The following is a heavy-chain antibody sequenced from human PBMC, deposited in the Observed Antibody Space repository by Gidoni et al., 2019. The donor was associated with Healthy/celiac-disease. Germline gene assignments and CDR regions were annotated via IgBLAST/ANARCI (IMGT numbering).Heavy chain of an antibody. Sequence: QVQLVQSGAEVKKPGSSVKVSCKDSGGTFSSYAISWVRQAPGQGLEWMGGIIPIVGRANYAQKFQGRVTITADESTSTAYMELSSLRSEDTAVYYCARANSSSWDPRYYYYMDVWGKGTTVTVSS. CDR2: IIPIVGRA. V-gene: IGHV1-69*01. D-gene: IGHD6-13*01. CDR3: ARANSSSWDPRYYYYMDV. CDR1: GGTFSSYA. J-gene: IGHJ6*03.